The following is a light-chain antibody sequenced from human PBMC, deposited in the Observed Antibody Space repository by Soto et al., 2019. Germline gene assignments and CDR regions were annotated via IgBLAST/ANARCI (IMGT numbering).Light chain of an antibody. J-gene: IGLJ2*01. Sequence: QAVVTQPPSASGTPGQRVTISCSGSSSNIGSNTVNWYQQLPGTAHKLLIYSNNQRPSGVPDRFSGSKSGTSASLAISGLQSEDEADYYCAAWDDSLNGLVVFGGGTKVTVL. CDR2: SNN. CDR3: AAWDDSLNGLVV. CDR1: SSNIGSNT. V-gene: IGLV1-44*01.